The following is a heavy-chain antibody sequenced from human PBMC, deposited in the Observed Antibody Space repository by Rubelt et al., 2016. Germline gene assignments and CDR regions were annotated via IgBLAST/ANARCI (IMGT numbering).Heavy chain of an antibody. CDR2: INAGNGNT. CDR3: ARQGGTIASAPTLGWFDP. D-gene: IGHD6-13*01. V-gene: IGHV1-3*01. Sequence: QVQLVQSGAEVKKPGASVKVSCKASGYTFTSYAMHWVRQAPGQRLEWMGWINAGNGNTKSSQKFQGRITVSRETSASTVFYMELRSLRSEDTAVYYCARQGGTIASAPTLGWFDPWGQGTLVAVSS. J-gene: IGHJ5*02. CDR1: GYTFTSYA.